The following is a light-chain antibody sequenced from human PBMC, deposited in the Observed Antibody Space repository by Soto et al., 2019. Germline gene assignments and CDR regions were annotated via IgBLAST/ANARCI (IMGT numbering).Light chain of an antibody. Sequence: EIVLTQSPATLSLSPGERATLSCRASQSVSSYLAWYQQKPGQAPRLLIYDASNSATGIPARFSGSGSGTDFPLIISLLEHENFAVYYCKQRSKWPPLTFGGGTKVEIK. CDR1: QSVSSY. CDR3: KQRSKWPPLT. V-gene: IGKV3-11*01. J-gene: IGKJ4*01. CDR2: DAS.